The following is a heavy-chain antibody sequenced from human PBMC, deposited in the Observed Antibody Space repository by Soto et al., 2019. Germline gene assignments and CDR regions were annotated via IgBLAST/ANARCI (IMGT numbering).Heavy chain of an antibody. V-gene: IGHV1-18*01. CDR2: ISAYYGNT. CDR1: GYTFTTFG. D-gene: IGHD3-10*01. J-gene: IGHJ6*02. CDR3: ARDRPPPPSGSGTYRHYYYYGMDV. Sequence: QVQLVQSGAEVKQPGASVKVSCKASGYTFTTFGISWVRQAPGQGLEWMGWISAYYGNTDSAQKLQGRVTMTTDTSTSTAYMELRSLRFDDSAVYYCARDRPPPPSGSGTYRHYYYYGMDVWGQGTTVTVSS.